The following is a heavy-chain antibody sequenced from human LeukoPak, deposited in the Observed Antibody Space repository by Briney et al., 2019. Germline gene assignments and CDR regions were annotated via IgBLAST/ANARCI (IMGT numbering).Heavy chain of an antibody. CDR3: ARGGYCSGGSCGTDY. J-gene: IGHJ4*02. V-gene: IGHV3-21*01. D-gene: IGHD2-15*01. CDR1: GFTFSTYT. CDR2: ISSSSSYI. Sequence: PGGSVRLSCAASGFTFSTYTMNWVRQAPGKGLQWVSSISSSSSYIYYADSVKGRFTISRDNAQNSLYLQMNSLRAEDTAVYYCARGGYCSGGSCGTDYWGPRTLVTVSS.